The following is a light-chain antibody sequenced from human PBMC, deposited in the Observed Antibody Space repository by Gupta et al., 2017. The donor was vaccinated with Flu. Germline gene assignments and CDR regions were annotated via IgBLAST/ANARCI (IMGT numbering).Light chain of an antibody. Sequence: EIVLTQSPATLSLSPGERATLSCRASLSVGNYLAWYNQKPGQTPSLLIYDAATRATGIPARFIGGRSCTNFSLTIISREPEDFSVYYCQKRSNCPPYTFGQGTKVDVK. CDR2: DAA. J-gene: IGKJ1*01. V-gene: IGKV3-11*01. CDR1: LSVGNY. CDR3: QKRSNCPPYT.